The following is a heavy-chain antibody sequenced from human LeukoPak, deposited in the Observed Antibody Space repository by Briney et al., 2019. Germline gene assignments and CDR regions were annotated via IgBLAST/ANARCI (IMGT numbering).Heavy chain of an antibody. CDR2: INPNSGGT. D-gene: IGHD3-3*01. J-gene: IGHJ4*02. CDR3: ARDVYDFWSGYSEYYFDY. Sequence: ASVKVSCKASGYTFTGYYMHWVRRAPGQGLEWMGRINPNSGGTNYAQKFQGRVTMTRDTSISTAYMELSRLRSDDTAVYYCARDVYDFWSGYSEYYFDYWGQGTLVTVSS. CDR1: GYTFTGYY. V-gene: IGHV1-2*06.